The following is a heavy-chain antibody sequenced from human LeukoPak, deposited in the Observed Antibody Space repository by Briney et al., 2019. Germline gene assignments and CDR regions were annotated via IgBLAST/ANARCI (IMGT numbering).Heavy chain of an antibody. D-gene: IGHD3-22*01. Sequence: ASVKVSCKASGYSFSDFYMHWVRQAPAQGLEWMGWINPNSGGTDYAQKFQGRVTMTRDTSISTAYMALSSLRSDDTAVYYCAAYYYDSSGLASDAFDIWGRGTMVTVSS. CDR2: INPNSGGT. J-gene: IGHJ3*02. CDR3: AAYYYDSSGLASDAFDI. CDR1: GYSFSDFY. V-gene: IGHV1-2*02.